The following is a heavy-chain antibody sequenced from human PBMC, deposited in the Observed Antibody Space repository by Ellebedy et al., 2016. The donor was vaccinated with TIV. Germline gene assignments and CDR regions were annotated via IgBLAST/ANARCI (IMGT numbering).Heavy chain of an antibody. V-gene: IGHV3-23*01. J-gene: IGHJ4*02. CDR2: ISHTGSRT. D-gene: IGHD3-22*01. CDR3: AKGRGGGSDSSAPRYYFDY. Sequence: GESLKISCAASGFPFSSYAMSWVRQAPGKGLEWVSTISHTGSRTYYADFVEGRFTISRDTSKKTLYLQMNSLRAEDTAIYYCAKGRGGGSDSSAPRYYFDYWGLGTLVTVSS. CDR1: GFPFSSYA.